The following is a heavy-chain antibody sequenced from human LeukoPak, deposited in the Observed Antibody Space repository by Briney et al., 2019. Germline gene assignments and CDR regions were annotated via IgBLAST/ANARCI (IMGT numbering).Heavy chain of an antibody. CDR3: ASPYSSRWYELCY. CDR2: LSASGGLT. V-gene: IGHV3-23*01. J-gene: IGHJ4*02. Sequence: GGSLRLSCAASGFTFSSYAMSWVRQAPGKGLEWVSGLSASGGLTYYADSVKGRFTISRDNAKNSLYLQMNSLRAEDTAVYYCASPYSSRWYELCYWGQGTLVTVSS. CDR1: GFTFSSYA. D-gene: IGHD6-13*01.